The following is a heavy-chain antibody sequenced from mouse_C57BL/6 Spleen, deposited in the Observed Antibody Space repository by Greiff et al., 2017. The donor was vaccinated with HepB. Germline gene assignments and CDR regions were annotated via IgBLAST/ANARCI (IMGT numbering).Heavy chain of an antibody. J-gene: IGHJ2*01. CDR1: GYTFTDYE. CDR3: TRGGTVVDYFDY. D-gene: IGHD1-1*01. V-gene: IGHV1-15*01. Sequence: QVQLQQSGAELVRPGSSVTLSCKASGYTFTDYEMHWVKQTPVHGLEWIGAIDPETGGTAYSQKFKGKAILTADKSSSTAYMELRSLTSEDSAVYYCTRGGTVVDYFDYWGQGTTLAVSS. CDR2: IDPETGGT.